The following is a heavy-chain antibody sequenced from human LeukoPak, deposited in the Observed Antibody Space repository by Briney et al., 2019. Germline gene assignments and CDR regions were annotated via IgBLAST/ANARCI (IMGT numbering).Heavy chain of an antibody. J-gene: IGHJ4*02. CDR2: IYYSGNT. V-gene: IGHV4-39*01. CDR1: GGSVSSSAYY. D-gene: IGHD2-8*01. Sequence: SETLSLTCSVSGGSVSSSAYYWGWIRQPPGKGLEWIGCIYYSGNTYYNPSLKSRVTISVDTSKNQFSLKLSSVTAADTAVYYCARLEPMVYAIDYWGQGTLVTVSS. CDR3: ARLEPMVYAIDY.